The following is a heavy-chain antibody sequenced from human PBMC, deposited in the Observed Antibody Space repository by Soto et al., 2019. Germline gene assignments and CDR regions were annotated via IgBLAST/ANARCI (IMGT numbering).Heavy chain of an antibody. J-gene: IGHJ5*02. CDR2: VYFSGNT. CDR1: GGSLISYY. Sequence: SETLSLTCTVSGGSLISYYWTWIRQSPGKGLEWIGYVYFSGNTNYNPSLKSRVTISIDTSKNQFSLRLASVTAADTAFYYCGSVRPSGYVLSWGQGTLVTVSS. D-gene: IGHD6-25*01. V-gene: IGHV4-59*01. CDR3: GSVRPSGYVLS.